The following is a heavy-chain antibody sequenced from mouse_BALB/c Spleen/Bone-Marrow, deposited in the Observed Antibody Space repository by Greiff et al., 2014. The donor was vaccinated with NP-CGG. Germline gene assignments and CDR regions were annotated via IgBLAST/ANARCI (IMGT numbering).Heavy chain of an antibody. D-gene: IGHD4-1*01. CDR3: ARFAGTPYTMDY. CDR2: IPYSGTT. V-gene: IGHV3-1*02. Sequence: EVQLQQSGPDLVKPSQSLSLTCTVTGYSITSYYSWHWIRQFPGNKLEWMGYIPYSGTTVYNPSLKSRISITRDTSNNQFFLQLNSVTAEDTATYYCARFAGTPYTMDYWGQGTSVTVSS. CDR1: GYSITSYYS. J-gene: IGHJ4*01.